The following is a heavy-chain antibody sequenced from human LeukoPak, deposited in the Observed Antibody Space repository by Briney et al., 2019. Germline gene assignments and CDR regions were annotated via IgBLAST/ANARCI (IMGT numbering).Heavy chain of an antibody. CDR1: GGSISSSSYY. V-gene: IGHV4-39*01. J-gene: IGHJ4*02. Sequence: SETLSLTCTVSGGSISSSSYYWGWIRQPPGKGLERIGSIYYSGSTYYNPSLKSRVTISVDTSKNQFSLKLSSVTAADTAVYYCARHGWGVCGGDCYPTPYYFDYWGQGTLVTVSS. CDR3: ARHGWGVCGGDCYPTPYYFDY. CDR2: IYYSGST. D-gene: IGHD2-21*02.